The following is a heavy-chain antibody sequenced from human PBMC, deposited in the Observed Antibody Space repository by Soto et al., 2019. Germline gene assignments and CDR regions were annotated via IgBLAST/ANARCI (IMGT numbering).Heavy chain of an antibody. CDR2: IVNHGGRK. V-gene: IGHV3-33*01. CDR1: GFLLSRFG. D-gene: IGHD1-1*01. J-gene: IGHJ4*02. CDR3: ARDDEYDDNGLDY. Sequence: QVQLVESGGGVVQPGASLTPSCAASGFLLSRFGMQGLRQAPGKGRERVAVIVNHGGRKDYADSVRGRFTISRDNSRNTLFLEMSSLRVEDTAIYYCARDDEYDDNGLDYWGQGTLVTVSS.